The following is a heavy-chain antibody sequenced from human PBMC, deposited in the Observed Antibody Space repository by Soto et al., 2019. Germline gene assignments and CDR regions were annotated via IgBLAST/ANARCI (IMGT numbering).Heavy chain of an antibody. CDR2: ISSSSSYI. V-gene: IGHV3-21*01. J-gene: IGHJ6*02. D-gene: IGHD5-12*01. CDR3: ANLISGYDLGWDYYYGMDV. Sequence: PGGSLRLSCAASGFTFSSYGMHWVRQAPGKGLEWVSSISSSSSYIYYADSVKGRFTISRDNAKNSLYLQMNSLRAEDTAVYYCANLISGYDLGWDYYYGMDVWGQGTTVTVSS. CDR1: GFTFSSYG.